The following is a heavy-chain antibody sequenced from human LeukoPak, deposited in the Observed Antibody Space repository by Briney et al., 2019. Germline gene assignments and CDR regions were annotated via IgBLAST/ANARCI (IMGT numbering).Heavy chain of an antibody. CDR3: ARVTGYSSSWYSVDY. CDR2: IYYSGST. CDR1: CGSISSSRYY. Sequence: KPSETLSLTCTVSCGSISSSRYYWCWIRQPPGKGLEWIGSIYYSGSTYYNPSLKSRVTISVDTSKNQFSLKLSSVTAADTAVYYCARVTGYSSSWYSVDYWGQGTLVTVSS. J-gene: IGHJ4*02. V-gene: IGHV4-39*01. D-gene: IGHD6-13*01.